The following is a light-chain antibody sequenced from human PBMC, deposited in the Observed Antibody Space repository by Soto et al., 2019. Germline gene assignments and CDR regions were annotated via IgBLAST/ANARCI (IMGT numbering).Light chain of an antibody. CDR2: EVN. Sequence: QSVLTQPASVSGSPGQSITISCTGTSSDVGGYNSVSWYQQHPGKAPKLMIYEVNNRPSGVSNRFSGSKSGNTASLTISGLQAEDEADYYCCSYTDIYTYVFGTGTKLTVL. CDR1: SSDVGGYNS. V-gene: IGLV2-14*01. J-gene: IGLJ1*01. CDR3: CSYTDIYTYV.